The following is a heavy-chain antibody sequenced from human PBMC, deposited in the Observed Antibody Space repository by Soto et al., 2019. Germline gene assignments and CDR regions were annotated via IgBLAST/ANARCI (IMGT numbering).Heavy chain of an antibody. CDR2: IYSGGST. CDR3: ARARTGSRGWTISSYYYGMDV. J-gene: IGHJ6*02. V-gene: IGHV3-53*01. D-gene: IGHD6-19*01. Sequence: GGSLRLSCAASGFTVSSNYMSWVRQAPGKGLEWVSVIYSGGSTYYADSVKGRFTISRDNSKNTLYLQMNSLRAEDTAVYYCARARTGSRGWTISSYYYGMDVWGQGTTVTVSS. CDR1: GFTVSSNY.